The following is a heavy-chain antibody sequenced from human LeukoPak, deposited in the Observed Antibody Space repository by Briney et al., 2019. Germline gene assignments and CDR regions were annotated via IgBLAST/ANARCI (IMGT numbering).Heavy chain of an antibody. V-gene: IGHV3-21*04. CDR2: ISSSSSYI. CDR3: AKDDGWVQYAN. J-gene: IGHJ4*02. D-gene: IGHD5-24*01. Sequence: PGGSLRLSCAASGFTLSSHSMNWVRQAPGKGLEWVASISSSSSYIYYADSVKGRFTISRDNAKNSLFLQMNSLRAEDTAVYYCAKDDGWVQYANWGQGTLVTVSS. CDR1: GFTLSSHS.